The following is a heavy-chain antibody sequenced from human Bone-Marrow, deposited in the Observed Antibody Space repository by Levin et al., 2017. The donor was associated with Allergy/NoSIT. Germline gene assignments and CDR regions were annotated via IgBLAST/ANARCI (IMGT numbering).Heavy chain of an antibody. CDR3: VRYCSTTKCPFDY. Sequence: SETLSLTCTVSGGSISSGGSYWGWIRQHPGEGLEWIGYIYYTGNTYYNPSLKSRASVSVDTSKNQFSLRLSSVTAADTAVYYCVRYCSTTKCPFDYWGQGTLVSVSS. D-gene: IGHD2-2*01. J-gene: IGHJ4*02. CDR1: GGSISSGGSY. V-gene: IGHV4-31*03. CDR2: IYYTGNT.